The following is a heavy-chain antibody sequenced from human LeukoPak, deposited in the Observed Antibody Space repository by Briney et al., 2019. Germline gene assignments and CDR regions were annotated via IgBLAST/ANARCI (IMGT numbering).Heavy chain of an antibody. Sequence: GGSLRLSCAASGFTFSSYSMNWVRQAPGKGLEWVSSISTSNSYIYCADSVKGRFTISRDNAKNSLYLQMNSLRAEDTAVYYCASISVYCSSTSCYDFDYWGQGTLVTVSS. CDR2: ISTSNSYI. CDR3: ASISVYCSSTSCYDFDY. D-gene: IGHD2-2*01. J-gene: IGHJ4*02. CDR1: GFTFSSYS. V-gene: IGHV3-21*01.